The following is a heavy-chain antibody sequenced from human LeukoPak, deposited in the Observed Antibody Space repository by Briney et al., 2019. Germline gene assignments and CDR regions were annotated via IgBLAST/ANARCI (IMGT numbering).Heavy chain of an antibody. Sequence: PSETLSLTCTVSGGSISSSSYYWGWIRQPPGKGLEWIGSIYYSGTTYYNPSLKSRVTISVDTSKNQLSLKLSSVTAADTAVYYCARRSIAVAAWFDPWGQGTLVTVSS. V-gene: IGHV4-39*01. CDR3: ARRSIAVAAWFDP. CDR1: GGSISSSSYY. J-gene: IGHJ5*02. D-gene: IGHD6-19*01. CDR2: IYYSGTT.